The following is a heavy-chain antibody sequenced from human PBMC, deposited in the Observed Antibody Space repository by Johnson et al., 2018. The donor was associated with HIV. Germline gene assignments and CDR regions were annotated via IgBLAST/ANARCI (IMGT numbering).Heavy chain of an antibody. J-gene: IGHJ3*02. CDR3: AKVRIVATVERAFDI. D-gene: IGHD5-12*01. Sequence: VQLVESGGGVVQPGGSLRLSCAASGFTFSSNEMSWVRQAPGKGLEWVSSISGGSTYYADSVKGRFTITRDNSKNTPYLQMNSLRAEDTAVYYCAKVRIVATVERAFDIWGQGTMVTVSS. CDR2: ISGGST. V-gene: IGHV3-38-3*01. CDR1: GFTFSSNE.